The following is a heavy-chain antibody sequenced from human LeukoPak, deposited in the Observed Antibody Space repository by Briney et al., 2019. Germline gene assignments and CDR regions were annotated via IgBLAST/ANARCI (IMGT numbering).Heavy chain of an antibody. Sequence: SETLPLTCTVSGGSISSYYWSWIRQPPGKGLEWIGYIYYSGSTNYNPSLKSRVTISVDTSKNQFSLKLSSVTAADTAVYYCARNSDQLLYDTFDYWGQGTLVTVSS. V-gene: IGHV4-59*01. CDR1: GGSISSYY. CDR3: ARNSDQLLYDTFDY. J-gene: IGHJ4*02. D-gene: IGHD2-2*02. CDR2: IYYSGST.